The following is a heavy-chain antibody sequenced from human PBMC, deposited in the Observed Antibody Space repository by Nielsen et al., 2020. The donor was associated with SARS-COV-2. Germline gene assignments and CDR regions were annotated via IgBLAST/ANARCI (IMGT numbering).Heavy chain of an antibody. V-gene: IGHV5-51*01. J-gene: IGHJ6*02. CDR2: IYPGDSDT. CDR3: ARGGYYYGSGSYYYYYYGMDV. Sequence: VRQMPGKGLEWMGIIYPGDSDTRYSPSFQGQVTISAGKSISTAYLQWSSLKASDTAMYYCARGGYYYGSGSYYYYYYGMDVWGQGTTVTVS. D-gene: IGHD3-10*01.